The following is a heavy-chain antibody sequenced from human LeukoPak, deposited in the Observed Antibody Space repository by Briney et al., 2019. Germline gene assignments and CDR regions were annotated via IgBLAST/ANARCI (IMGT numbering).Heavy chain of an antibody. V-gene: IGHV4-59*01. Sequence: SETLSLTCTVSGVSINNYYWSWLRQPPGKGLQWVGYVFFRGSTSYNPFLQSRVTISVDTSKNQFSLRLTSLTAADTAVYYCARGDYSGYVLDYWGRGALVTVSS. D-gene: IGHD4-11*01. CDR1: GVSINNYY. CDR2: VFFRGST. J-gene: IGHJ4*02. CDR3: ARGDYSGYVLDY.